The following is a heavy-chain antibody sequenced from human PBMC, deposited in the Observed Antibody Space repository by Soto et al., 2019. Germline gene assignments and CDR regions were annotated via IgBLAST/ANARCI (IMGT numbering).Heavy chain of an antibody. V-gene: IGHV3-48*01. CDR1: GLTFSSYS. J-gene: IGHJ4*02. CDR2: ISTSSTTI. CDR3: VMGYYFDY. Sequence: PGGSLRLSCAASGLTFSSYSMNWVRQAPGKALECVSDISTSSTTIHYADSVKGRFTISRDNAKNSLYLQMNSLRAEDTAVYYCVMGYYFDYWGQGTLVTVSS. D-gene: IGHD2-8*01.